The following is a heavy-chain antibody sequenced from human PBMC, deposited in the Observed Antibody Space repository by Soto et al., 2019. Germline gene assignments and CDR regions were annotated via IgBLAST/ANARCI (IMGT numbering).Heavy chain of an antibody. CDR2: IRNDGSDK. J-gene: IGHJ3*02. CDR3: ASAHRMAPFDI. Sequence: GGSLRLSCAASGFIFSPYGIHWVRQAPGKGLEWVALIRNDGSDKYYAESVTGRFTISRDNSKNTVYLQMNSLRAEDTAIYFCASAHRMAPFDIWGQGTMVTVSS. V-gene: IGHV3-33*01. CDR1: GFIFSPYG.